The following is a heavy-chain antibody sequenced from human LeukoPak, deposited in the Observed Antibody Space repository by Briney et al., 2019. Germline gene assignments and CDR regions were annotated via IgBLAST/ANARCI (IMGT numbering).Heavy chain of an antibody. CDR2: ISSSSNYI. D-gene: IGHD2-8*01. J-gene: IGHJ6*03. Sequence: PGGSLRLSCAASGFTFNTYGMSWVRQAPGKGLEWVSSISSSSNYIYYADSVKGRFTISRDNAKNSLYLQMNSLRAEDTAVYYCAKDRCSNGIGCYYYYMDVWGKGTTVTISS. CDR3: AKDRCSNGIGCYYYYMDV. V-gene: IGHV3-21*01. CDR1: GFTFNTYG.